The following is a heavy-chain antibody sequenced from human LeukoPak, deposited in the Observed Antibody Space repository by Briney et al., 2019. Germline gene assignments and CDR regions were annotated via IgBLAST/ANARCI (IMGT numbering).Heavy chain of an antibody. D-gene: IGHD3/OR15-3a*01. Sequence: GGSLRLSCAASGFTFSSYWMSWVRQAPGKGLEWVANIKQDGSEKYYVGSVKGRFTISRDNSKNTLYLQMNSLRAEDTAVYYCARGTWRQSFDYWGQGTLVTVSS. V-gene: IGHV3-7*01. CDR3: ARGTWRQSFDY. CDR1: GFTFSSYW. CDR2: IKQDGSEK. J-gene: IGHJ4*02.